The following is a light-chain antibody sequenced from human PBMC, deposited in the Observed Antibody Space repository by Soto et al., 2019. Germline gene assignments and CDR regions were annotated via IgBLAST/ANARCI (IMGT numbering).Light chain of an antibody. V-gene: IGLV4-60*02. CDR3: ETWDSNTRV. Sequence: QSVLTQSSSASASLGSSVKLTCTLSSGHSSYIIAWHHQQPGKAPRYLMKLEGSGSYNKGSGVPDRFSGSSSGADRYLTISNLRFEDEANYYCETWDSNTRVFGGGTKLTVL. CDR1: SGHSSYI. J-gene: IGLJ2*01. CDR2: LEGSGSY.